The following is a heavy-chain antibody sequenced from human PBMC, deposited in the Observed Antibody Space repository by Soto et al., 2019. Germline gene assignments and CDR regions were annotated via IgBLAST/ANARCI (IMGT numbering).Heavy chain of an antibody. D-gene: IGHD6-13*01. V-gene: IGHV3-23*01. CDR1: GFTFSNYA. Sequence: VQLLESGGGLVQPGGSLRLSCAASGFTFSNYAMSWVRQAPGKGLEWVSAVSGSGGNTYYADSVQGRFTISRDNSKNMLNLQMNRLRAEDTAVYYCAKLNLFVSAAAGRGPFDYWGQGTLVTVSS. CDR2: VSGSGGNT. CDR3: AKLNLFVSAAAGRGPFDY. J-gene: IGHJ4*02.